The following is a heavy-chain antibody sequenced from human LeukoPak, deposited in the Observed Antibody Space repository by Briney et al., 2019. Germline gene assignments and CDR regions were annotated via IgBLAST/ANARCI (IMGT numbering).Heavy chain of an antibody. J-gene: IGHJ4*02. V-gene: IGHV1-69*13. CDR2: IIPTFGTA. CDR1: GGTFSSYA. CDR3: AREGRNWNDPFDY. D-gene: IGHD1-1*01. Sequence: GASVKVSCKASGGTFSSYAISWVRQAPGQGLEWMGGIIPTFGTANYAQKFQGRVTITADESTSTAYMELSSLRSEDTAVYYCAREGRNWNDPFDYWGQGTLVTVSS.